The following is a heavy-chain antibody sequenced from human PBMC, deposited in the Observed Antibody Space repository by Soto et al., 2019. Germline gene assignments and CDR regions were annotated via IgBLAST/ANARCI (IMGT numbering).Heavy chain of an antibody. CDR2: VNHDATEK. CDR1: GFTFNSYW. CDR3: PRRHISDT. Sequence: GGSLRLSCAASGFTFNSYWMTWVRQAPWKGLEWVATVNHDATEKYYVGSVKGRFTISMDDARNAVYLQMNTLRVDDTAVYFCPRRHISDTWGQGNLVIVSS. V-gene: IGHV3-7*03. J-gene: IGHJ5*01.